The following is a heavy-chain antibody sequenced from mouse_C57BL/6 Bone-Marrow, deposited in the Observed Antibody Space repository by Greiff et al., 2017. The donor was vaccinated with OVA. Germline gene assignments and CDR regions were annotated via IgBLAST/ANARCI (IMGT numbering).Heavy chain of an antibody. CDR2: IDPSDSYT. J-gene: IGHJ2*01. Sequence: VQLQQPGAELVKPGASVKLSCKASGYTFTSYWMQWVKQRPGQGLEWIGEIDPSDSYTNYNQKFKGKATLTVDTSSSPAYMQLSSLTSEDSAVYYCARGLYYYGSSYHWGQGTTLTVSS. V-gene: IGHV1-50*01. CDR3: ARGLYYYGSSYH. CDR1: GYTFTSYW. D-gene: IGHD1-1*01.